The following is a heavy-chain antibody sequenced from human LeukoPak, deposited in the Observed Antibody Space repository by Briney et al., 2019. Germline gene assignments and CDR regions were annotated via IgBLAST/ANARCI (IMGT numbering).Heavy chain of an antibody. CDR1: GFTFSSYW. J-gene: IGHJ5*02. CDR3: ARDQVGSS. V-gene: IGHV3-7*01. CDR2: IKEDGSEE. D-gene: IGHD6-13*01. Sequence: GGSLRLSCAASGFTFSSYWMTWVRQAPGKGLEWVANIKEDGSEEYYLDSVKGRFTISRDNAKNSLYLQMNSLGAEDTAVYYCARDQVGSSWGQGTLVTVSS.